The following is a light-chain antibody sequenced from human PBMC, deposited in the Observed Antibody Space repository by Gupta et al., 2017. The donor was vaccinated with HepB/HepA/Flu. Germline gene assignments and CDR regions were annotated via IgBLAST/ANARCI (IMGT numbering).Light chain of an antibody. CDR1: QSLVFSDGTTY. CDR2: KIS. Sequence: DVVITQSPLSLPVSLGQAASISCRSSQSLVFSDGTTYLSWSQQRPGHSPRRLIYKISNPDSGVLDIFNGSGSGTDLTLKVSRVEAENLGTYYCGNAKYWPWTSGQATKVEIK. J-gene: IGKJ1*01. V-gene: IGKV2-30*01. CDR3: GNAKYWPWT.